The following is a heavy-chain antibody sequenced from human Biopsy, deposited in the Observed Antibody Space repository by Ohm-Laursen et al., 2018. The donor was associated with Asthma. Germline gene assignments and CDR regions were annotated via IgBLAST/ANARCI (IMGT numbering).Heavy chain of an antibody. CDR2: ISSGGHNK. CDR3: ARESGQDSGGTGAFDR. D-gene: IGHD4-23*01. CDR1: GFVFSQSG. J-gene: IGHJ3*02. V-gene: IGHV3-30*03. Sequence: SLRLSCTASGFVFSQSGMHWVRQTPGKGLEWVALISSGGHNKYYKDSVKGRFTISRDNSKLRLYLEINSLRVEDSAVYYCARESGQDSGGTGAFDRWGQGIMVAVSS.